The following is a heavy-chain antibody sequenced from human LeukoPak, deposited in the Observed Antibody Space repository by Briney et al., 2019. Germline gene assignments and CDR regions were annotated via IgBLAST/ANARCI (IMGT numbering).Heavy chain of an antibody. D-gene: IGHD1-14*01. J-gene: IGHJ4*02. V-gene: IGHV1-18*01. Sequence: ASLKVSCKASGYTFSSYGITWVRQTPGQGLEWMGWISPSSGNTNYVQNLQGRVRMTTDTSTSTVYMELRSLRSDDTAVYYCARYGGTNRSFDYWGPGTLVSVSS. CDR3: ARYGGTNRSFDY. CDR1: GYTFSSYG. CDR2: ISPSSGNT.